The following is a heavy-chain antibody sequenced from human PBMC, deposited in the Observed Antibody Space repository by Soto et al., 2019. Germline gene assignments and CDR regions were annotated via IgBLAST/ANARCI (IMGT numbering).Heavy chain of an antibody. CDR2: ISWNSGSI. J-gene: IGHJ6*02. CDR1: GFTFDDYA. V-gene: IGHV3-9*01. Sequence: EVQLVESGGGLAQPGRSLRLSCAASGFTFDDYAMHWVRQAPGKGLEWVSGISWNSGSIGYADSVKGRFTISRDNAKNSLYLQMNSLRAEDTALYYCAKGFLRATVTGYGMDVWGQGTTVTVSS. CDR3: AKGFLRATVTGYGMDV. D-gene: IGHD4-4*01.